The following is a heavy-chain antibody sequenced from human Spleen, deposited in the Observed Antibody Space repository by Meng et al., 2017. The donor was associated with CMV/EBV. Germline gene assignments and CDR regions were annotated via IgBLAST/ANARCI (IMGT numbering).Heavy chain of an antibody. CDR3: AGYQVGATYYYGMDV. CDR1: GYTFTSYG. Sequence: ASVKVSCKASGYTFTSYGISWVRQAPGQGLEWMGWISAYNGNTNYAQKLQGRVTMTTDTSTSTAYMELRSLRSDDTAVYYCAGYQVGATYYYGMDVWGQGTTVTVSS. D-gene: IGHD1-26*01. CDR2: ISAYNGNT. J-gene: IGHJ6*02. V-gene: IGHV1-18*01.